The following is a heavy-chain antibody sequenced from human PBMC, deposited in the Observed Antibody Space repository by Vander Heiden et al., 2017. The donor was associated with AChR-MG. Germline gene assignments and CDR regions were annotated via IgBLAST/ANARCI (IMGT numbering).Heavy chain of an antibody. CDR2: INPNSGGT. Sequence: QVQLVQSGAEVQKPGASVKVSCKASGYTFTGYYMHWVRQAPGQGLEWMGWINPNSGGTNYERKFQGWVTMTRETSISTAYMELGRLRSDDTAVYYCARDGGWGELGMDVWGQGTTVTVSS. CDR3: ARDGGWGELGMDV. J-gene: IGHJ6*02. D-gene: IGHD1-26*01. V-gene: IGHV1-2*04. CDR1: GYTFTGYY.